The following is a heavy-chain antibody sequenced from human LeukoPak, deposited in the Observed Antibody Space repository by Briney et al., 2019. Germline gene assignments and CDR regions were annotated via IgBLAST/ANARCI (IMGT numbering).Heavy chain of an antibody. CDR2: ISDSGSRT. Sequence: GGSLRLSCAASGFTFSTYAMSWVRQAPGKGLEWVSSISDSGSRTYYTDSVKGRFTISRGNSKNSLYLQMNSLRAEDTAVYHCAKDQYSGSGSFSFGGFDYWGQGTMVSVSS. CDR1: GFTFSTYA. D-gene: IGHD3-10*01. J-gene: IGHJ4*02. CDR3: AKDQYSGSGSFSFGGFDY. V-gene: IGHV3-23*01.